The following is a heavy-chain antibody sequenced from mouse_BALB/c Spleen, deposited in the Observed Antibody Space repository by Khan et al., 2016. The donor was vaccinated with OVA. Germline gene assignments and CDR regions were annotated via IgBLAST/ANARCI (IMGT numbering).Heavy chain of an antibody. CDR2: INTYTGEP. CDR3: ARVGYSGTMDY. V-gene: IGHV9-3-1*01. D-gene: IGHD2-14*01. Sequence: QIQLVQSGPELKKPGETVKISCKASGYAFTNNGMNWARQAPGKGLKWMGWINTYTGEPTYAADFKGRFAFSLETSASTGYLQINNLKNEDTATYFCARVGYSGTMDYWGQGTSVTVSS. CDR1: GYAFTNNG. J-gene: IGHJ4*01.